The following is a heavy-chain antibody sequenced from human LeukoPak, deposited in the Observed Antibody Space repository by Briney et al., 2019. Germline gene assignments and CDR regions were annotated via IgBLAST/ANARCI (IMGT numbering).Heavy chain of an antibody. V-gene: IGHV1-46*04. J-gene: IGHJ3*02. Sequence: ASVKVSCKASGYTFTNYFIHWVRQAPGQGLEWMGIVNPIGGSTTYAQRLQGRVTMTRDMSTSTVYMELSSLRSEDTAVYYCARPYCTNGVCYTWDAFDIWGQGTMVTVSS. D-gene: IGHD2-8*01. CDR2: VNPIGGST. CDR1: GYTFTNYF. CDR3: ARPYCTNGVCYTWDAFDI.